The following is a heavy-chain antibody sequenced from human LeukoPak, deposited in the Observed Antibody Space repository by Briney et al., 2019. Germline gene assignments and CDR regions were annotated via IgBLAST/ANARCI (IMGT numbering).Heavy chain of an antibody. D-gene: IGHD6-13*01. CDR1: GFTISSYW. Sequence: GGSMRLSSAASGFTISSYWMTWVRQAPGKVLEWVANIKQDGSEKYYVDFVKGRFTISRDNAKNSLYLQMNSLRGDDTAVYYCARDRYSSTWGQGTLVTVSS. J-gene: IGHJ5*02. V-gene: IGHV3-7*01. CDR3: ARDRYSST. CDR2: IKQDGSEK.